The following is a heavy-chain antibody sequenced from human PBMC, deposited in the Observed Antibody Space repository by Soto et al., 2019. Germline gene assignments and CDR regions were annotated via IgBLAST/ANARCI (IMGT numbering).Heavy chain of an antibody. CDR1: GGSISSSSYY. D-gene: IGHD3-22*01. CDR2: IYYSGST. Sequence: PSETLSLTCTVSGGSISSSSYYWGWIRQPPGKGLEWIGSIYYSGSTYYNPSLKSRVTISVDTSKNQFSLKLSSVTAADTAVYYCARGWNDYDRFDYWGQGTLVTVSS. J-gene: IGHJ4*02. CDR3: ARGWNDYDRFDY. V-gene: IGHV4-39*01.